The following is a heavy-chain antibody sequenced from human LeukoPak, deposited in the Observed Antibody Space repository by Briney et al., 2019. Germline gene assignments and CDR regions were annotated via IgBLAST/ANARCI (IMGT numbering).Heavy chain of an antibody. V-gene: IGHV4-34*01. J-gene: IGHJ1*01. CDR1: GGSFSGYY. CDR2: INHSGST. Sequence: PSETLSLTCAVHGGSFSGYYWSWIRQPPGKGLEWIGEINHSGSTNYNPSLKSRVTISVDTSKNQFSLKLSSVTAADTAVYYCARGRDFQHWGQGTLVTVSS. CDR3: ARGRDFQH.